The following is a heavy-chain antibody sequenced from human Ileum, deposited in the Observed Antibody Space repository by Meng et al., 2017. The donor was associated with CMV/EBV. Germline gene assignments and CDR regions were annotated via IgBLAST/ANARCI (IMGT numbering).Heavy chain of an antibody. CDR2: ISYHGTNK. J-gene: IGHJ6*02. CDR3: ARGRLEVGIPTAHSYYRMDV. Sequence: GESLKISCAASGFPFGSYAMHWIRQAPGKGLEWVAVISYHGTNKYYADSVKGRFTISRDNSKNTLYQQMNSLRAEDTSVYYGARGRLEVGIPTAHSYYRMDVWGPGTTVTVSS. CDR1: GFPFGSYA. V-gene: IGHV3-30-3*01. D-gene: IGHD2-2*01.